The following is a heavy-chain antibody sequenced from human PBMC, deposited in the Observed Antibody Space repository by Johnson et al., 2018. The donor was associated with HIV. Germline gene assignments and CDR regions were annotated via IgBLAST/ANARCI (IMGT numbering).Heavy chain of an antibody. D-gene: IGHD3-3*01. CDR2: ITYDGSNK. J-gene: IGHJ3*02. Sequence: VQLVESGGDLVQPGKSLRLSCVGSGFTFRNCEMHWVRQAPGKGLEWVAVITYDGSNKYYADTVKGRFTISRERSKDTLYVQMNSLRGEDTAVYYCAREQFLESDAFDIWGQGTMVTVSS. V-gene: IGHV3-30*04. CDR3: AREQFLESDAFDI. CDR1: GFTFRNCE.